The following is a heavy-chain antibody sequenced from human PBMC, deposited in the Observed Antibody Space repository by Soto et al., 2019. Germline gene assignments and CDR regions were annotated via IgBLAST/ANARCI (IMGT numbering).Heavy chain of an antibody. CDR3: AYSTGWYRHDV. D-gene: IGHD6-19*01. CDR1: GDSISNSRW. CDR2: IFHSGDT. V-gene: IGHV4-4*02. Sequence: QVQLQESGPGLVKPSGTLSLTCAVSGDSISNSRWWTWVRQPPGKGLEWIGDIFHSGDTNYHPSLKSRVFISVDKSQNQCSLKVSSVTAADTAVYYCAYSTGWYRHDVWGQGTLVTVSS. J-gene: IGHJ3*01.